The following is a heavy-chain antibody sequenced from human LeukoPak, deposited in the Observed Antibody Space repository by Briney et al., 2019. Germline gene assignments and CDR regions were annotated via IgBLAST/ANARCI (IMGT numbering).Heavy chain of an antibody. J-gene: IGHJ4*02. CDR1: GFAFSNFA. D-gene: IGHD6-13*01. V-gene: IGHV3-23*01. CDR3: AKSPTGSSWPSIDS. Sequence: GGSLRLSCEASGFAFSNFAMSWVRQAPGKGLEWVSAMSGSGYYTYYVESVKGRFTISRDNSKNTLYLHMNSLRAEDTAVYYCAKSPTGSSWPSIDSWGQGTQVTVSS. CDR2: MSGSGYYT.